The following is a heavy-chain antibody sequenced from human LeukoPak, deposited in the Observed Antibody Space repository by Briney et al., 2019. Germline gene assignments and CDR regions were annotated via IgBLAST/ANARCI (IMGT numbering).Heavy chain of an antibody. J-gene: IGHJ4*02. D-gene: IGHD6-19*01. CDR1: GFTFSSYG. V-gene: IGHV3-30*18. CDR3: AKGAEVAVAGIDY. Sequence: PGGSLRLSCAASGFTFSSYGMHWVRQAPGMGLEWVAVISYDGSNKYYADSVKGRFTISRDNSKNTLYLQMNSLRAEDTAVYYCAKGAEVAVAGIDYWGQGTLVTVSS. CDR2: ISYDGSNK.